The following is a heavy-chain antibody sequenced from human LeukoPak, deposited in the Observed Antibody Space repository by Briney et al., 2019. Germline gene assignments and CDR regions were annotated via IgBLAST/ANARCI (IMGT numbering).Heavy chain of an antibody. D-gene: IGHD2-21*02. CDR2: IWYDGSNK. J-gene: IGHJ4*02. Sequence: GGSLRLSCAASGFTFSSYGMHWVRQAPGKGLEWVAVIWYDGSNKYYADSVKGRFTISRDNSKNTLYLQMNSLRAEDTAVYYCARDRLPYCGDCLTDYWGQGTLVTVSS. CDR1: GFTFSSYG. V-gene: IGHV3-33*01. CDR3: ARDRLPYCGDCLTDY.